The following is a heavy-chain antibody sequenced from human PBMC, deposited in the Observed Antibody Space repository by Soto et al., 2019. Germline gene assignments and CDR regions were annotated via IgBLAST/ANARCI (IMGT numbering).Heavy chain of an antibody. CDR1: TFSGYA. D-gene: IGHD3-22*01. V-gene: IGHV3-23*01. CDR3: AKRDYYDSATFPPLFES. Sequence: TFSGYAMSWVRQSPGKELEWVAAITGDGHRTYYADSVEGRFTISRDNSKKTLFLQMNSLRTEDTAIYHCAKRDYYDSATFPPLFESWGQGVLVTV. J-gene: IGHJ4*02. CDR2: ITGDGHRT.